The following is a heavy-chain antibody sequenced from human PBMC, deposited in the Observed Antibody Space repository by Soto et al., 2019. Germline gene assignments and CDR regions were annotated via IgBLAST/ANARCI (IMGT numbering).Heavy chain of an antibody. V-gene: IGHV3-48*01. Sequence: GGSLRLSCAASGFTFSSYSMNWVRQAPGKGLEWVSYISSSSSIYYADSVKGRFTISRDNAKSSLYLQMNGLRVEDTAVYYCARNWYSGYDHWGQGTLVTVSS. D-gene: IGHD5-12*01. CDR2: ISSSSSI. J-gene: IGHJ4*02. CDR3: ARNWYSGYDH. CDR1: GFTFSSYS.